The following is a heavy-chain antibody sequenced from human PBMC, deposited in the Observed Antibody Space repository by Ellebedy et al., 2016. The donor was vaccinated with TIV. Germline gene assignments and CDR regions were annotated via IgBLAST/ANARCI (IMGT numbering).Heavy chain of an antibody. CDR3: ASGLGLWFGEFYGMDV. Sequence: GSLTLSXTVSGGSISSSSYYWGWIRQPPGKGLEWIGSIYYSGSTYYNPSLKSRVTISVDTSKNQFSLKLSSVTAADTAVYYCASGLGLWFGEFYGMDVWGQGTTVTVSS. J-gene: IGHJ6*02. V-gene: IGHV4-39*07. CDR1: GGSISSSSYY. D-gene: IGHD3-10*01. CDR2: IYYSGST.